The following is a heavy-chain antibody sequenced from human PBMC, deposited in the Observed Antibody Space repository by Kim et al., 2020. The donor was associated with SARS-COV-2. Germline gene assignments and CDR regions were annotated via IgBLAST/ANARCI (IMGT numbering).Heavy chain of an antibody. Sequence: GGSLRLSCVASGFSLDNYWMSWVRQAPGKGLEWVANIKQDGGQIYYLDSLKGRFTISRDNAKNSVYLQLNSLRAEDTAVYYCARIGYSSSCTDYWGQGTLVTVSS. D-gene: IGHD6-13*01. CDR1: GFSLDNYW. CDR3: ARIGYSSSCTDY. J-gene: IGHJ4*02. CDR2: IKQDGGQI. V-gene: IGHV3-7*01.